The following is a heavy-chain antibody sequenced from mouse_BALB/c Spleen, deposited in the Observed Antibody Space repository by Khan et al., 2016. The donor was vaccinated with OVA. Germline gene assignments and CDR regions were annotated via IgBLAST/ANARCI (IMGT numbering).Heavy chain of an antibody. CDR2: ISYSGNT. D-gene: IGHD1-1*01. Sequence: EVQLQESGPGLVKPSQSLSLTCTVTGYSITTDYAWNWLQQFPGNKLEWMGFISYSGNTKYNPSLKSRISITRDTSKNQFFLQLKSVTTEDTARYYCARVYGGDFDYWGQGTTLTVSS. CDR3: ARVYGGDFDY. J-gene: IGHJ2*01. V-gene: IGHV3-2*02. CDR1: GYSITTDYA.